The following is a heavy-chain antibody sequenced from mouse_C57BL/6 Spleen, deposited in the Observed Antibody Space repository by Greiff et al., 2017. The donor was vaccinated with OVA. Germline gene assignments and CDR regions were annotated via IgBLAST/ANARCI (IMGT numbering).Heavy chain of an antibody. Sequence: QVQLQQPGAELVKPGASVKMSCEASGYTFTSYWITWVKQRPGQGLEWIGDIYPGSGSTNYNEKFKSKATLTVDTSSSTAYMQLSSLTSEDSAVYYCASGYDGYYAWFAYWGQGTLVTVSA. CDR3: ASGYDGYYAWFAY. CDR2: IYPGSGST. J-gene: IGHJ3*01. V-gene: IGHV1-55*01. CDR1: GYTFTSYW. D-gene: IGHD2-3*01.